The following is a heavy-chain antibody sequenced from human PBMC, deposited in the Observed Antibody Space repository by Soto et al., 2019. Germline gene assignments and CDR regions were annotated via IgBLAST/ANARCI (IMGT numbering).Heavy chain of an antibody. CDR1: GFTFTRYS. Sequence: GGSLRLSCAASGFTFTRYSMNWVRQAPWKGLEWVSSISSTTNYIYYGDSMKGRFTISRDNAKNSLYLEMNSLRAEDTAVYYCARESEDLTSNFDYWGQGTLVTVSS. CDR2: ISSTTNYI. J-gene: IGHJ4*02. CDR3: ARESEDLTSNFDY. V-gene: IGHV3-21*06.